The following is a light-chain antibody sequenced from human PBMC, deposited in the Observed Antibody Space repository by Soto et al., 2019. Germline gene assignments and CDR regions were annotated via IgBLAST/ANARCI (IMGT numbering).Light chain of an antibody. CDR3: HQRSNWPGLT. CDR2: DAS. V-gene: IGKV3-11*01. J-gene: IGKJ4*01. CDR1: QSVSSY. Sequence: EIVLTQSPATLSLSPGERATLSCRASQSVSSYLAWYQQKPGQAPRLLIYDASNRATGIPARFSGSGSGTDFTLTISSLEPEDFAAYYCHQRSNWPGLTFGGGTKVEIK.